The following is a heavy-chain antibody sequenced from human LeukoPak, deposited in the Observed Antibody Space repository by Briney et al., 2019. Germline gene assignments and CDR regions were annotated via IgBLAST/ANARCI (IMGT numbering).Heavy chain of an antibody. V-gene: IGHV3-48*01. D-gene: IGHD3-10*01. Sequence: GGSLRLSCAASGFTFSTYSMTWVRQAPGKGREWVSYISSSNSAVYYADFVGGRFTISRDNAKNSLYLQMNSLRAEDMAVYYCARRSSPDYYNSGTYYLFDYWGQGTLVTVSS. J-gene: IGHJ4*02. CDR3: ARRSSPDYYNSGTYYLFDY. CDR2: ISSSNSAV. CDR1: GFTFSTYS.